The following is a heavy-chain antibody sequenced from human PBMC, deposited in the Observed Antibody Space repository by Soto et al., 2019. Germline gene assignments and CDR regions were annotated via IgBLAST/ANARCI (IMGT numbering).Heavy chain of an antibody. V-gene: IGHV3-15*01. J-gene: IGHJ4*02. CDR3: RRGDGYSSV. Sequence: GGSLRLSCAASGFTFSEAWMSWVRQAPGKGLEWVGRKSNTQGGTTDYAAPGKGRFTISRDDSTNTLYLQVDSLRTEDTAVYYCRRGDGYSSVWGQGSLVTVSS. CDR1: GFTFSEAW. CDR2: KSNTQGGTT. D-gene: IGHD6-19*01.